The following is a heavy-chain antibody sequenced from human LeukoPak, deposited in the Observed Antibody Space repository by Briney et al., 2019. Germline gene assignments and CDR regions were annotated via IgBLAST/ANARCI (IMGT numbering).Heavy chain of an antibody. V-gene: IGHV4-34*01. CDR3: ARGKLAPRNPFDY. J-gene: IGHJ4*02. D-gene: IGHD1-14*01. Sequence: PSETLSLTCAVYGGSFSGYYWSWIRQPPGKGLEWIGEINHSGSTNYNPSLKSRVTISVDTSKNQFSLKLSSVTAADTAVYYCARGKLAPRNPFDYWGQGTLVTVSS. CDR1: GGSFSGYY. CDR2: INHSGST.